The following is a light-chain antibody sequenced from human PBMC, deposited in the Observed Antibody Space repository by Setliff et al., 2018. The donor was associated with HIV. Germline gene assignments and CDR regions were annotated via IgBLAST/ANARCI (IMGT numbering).Light chain of an antibody. Sequence: QSALTQPASVSGSPGQSITLSCTGTSSDVGSYNFVSWYQQHPGRAPKLMIYDVTKRPSGVSDRFSGSKSGSTASLTISGLQTEDEADYYCCSYTSSLTYVFGTGTKVTV. CDR2: DVT. CDR1: SSDVGSYNF. V-gene: IGLV2-14*03. CDR3: CSYTSSLTYV. J-gene: IGLJ1*01.